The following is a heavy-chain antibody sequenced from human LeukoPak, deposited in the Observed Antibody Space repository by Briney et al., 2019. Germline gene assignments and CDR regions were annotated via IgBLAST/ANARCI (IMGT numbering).Heavy chain of an antibody. CDR1: GYTFTSYD. CDR2: MNPNSGNT. CDR3: ARSPIDILTGYCPHFDY. D-gene: IGHD3-9*01. V-gene: IGHV1-8*01. J-gene: IGHJ4*02. Sequence: GASVKVSCKASGYTFTSYDINWVRQATGQGLEWMGWMNPNSGNTGYAQKFQGRVTMTRNTSISTAYMELSSLRSEDTAVYYCARSPIDILTGYCPHFDYWGQGTLVTVSS.